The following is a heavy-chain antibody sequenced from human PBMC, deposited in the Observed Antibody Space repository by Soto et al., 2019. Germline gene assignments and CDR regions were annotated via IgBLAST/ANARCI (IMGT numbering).Heavy chain of an antibody. Sequence: SQTLSLTCAISGDSVSSDSAAWNWIRQSPSRGLEWLGRSYYRSKWYIEYAPSVNSRITINPDTSKNQLSLQLISVNPEDTAVYYCVRSRVFIAVTSVTNYYYYYGMDVWRHGTPVTVSS. CDR2: SYYRSKWYI. CDR1: GDSVSSDSAA. V-gene: IGHV6-1*01. CDR3: VRSRVFIAVTSVTNYYYYYGMDV. J-gene: IGHJ6*02. D-gene: IGHD6-19*01.